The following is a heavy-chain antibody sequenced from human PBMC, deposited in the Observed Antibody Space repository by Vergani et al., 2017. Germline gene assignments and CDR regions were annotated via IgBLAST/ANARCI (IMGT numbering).Heavy chain of an antibody. V-gene: IGHV1-69*06. Sequence: QVQLVQSGAEVKKPGSSVKVSCKASGGTFSSYAISWVRQAPGQGLEWMGGIIPIFGTANYAQKFQGRVTITADKSTSTAYMELSRLRSDDTAVYYCAMAIAAAPKAFDIWGQGTMVTVSS. CDR3: AMAIAAAPKAFDI. J-gene: IGHJ3*02. D-gene: IGHD6-13*01. CDR2: IIPIFGTA. CDR1: GGTFSSYA.